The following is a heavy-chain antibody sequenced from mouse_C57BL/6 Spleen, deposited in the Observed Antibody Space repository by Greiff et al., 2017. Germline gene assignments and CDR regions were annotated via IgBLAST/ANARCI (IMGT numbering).Heavy chain of an antibody. V-gene: IGHV1-76*01. CDR1: GYTFTDYY. CDR3: ARGYDYDEGYYAMDY. CDR2: IYPGSGNT. J-gene: IGHJ4*01. D-gene: IGHD2-4*01. Sequence: VQLQQSGAELVRPGASVKLSCKASGYTFTDYYINWVKQRPGQGLEWIARIYPGSGNTYYNEKFKGKATLTAEKSSSTASMQLSSLTSEDSAVYFCARGYDYDEGYYAMDYWGQGTSVTVSS.